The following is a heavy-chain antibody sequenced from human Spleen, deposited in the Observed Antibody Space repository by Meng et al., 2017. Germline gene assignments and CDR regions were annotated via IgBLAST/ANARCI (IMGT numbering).Heavy chain of an antibody. CDR3: ARDLLLWFGGSYYYYGMDV. V-gene: IGHV3-21*01. D-gene: IGHD3-10*01. CDR2: ISSSSSYI. J-gene: IGHJ6*02. Sequence: GGSLRLSCAASGFTFSSYSMNWVRQAPGKGLEWVSSISSSSSYIYYADSVKGRFTISRDNAKNSLYLQMNSLRAEDTAVYYCARDLLLWFGGSYYYYGMDVWGQGTMVTVS. CDR1: GFTFSSYS.